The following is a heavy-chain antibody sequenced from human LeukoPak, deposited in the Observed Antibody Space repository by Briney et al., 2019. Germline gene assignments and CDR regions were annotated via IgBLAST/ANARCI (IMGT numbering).Heavy chain of an antibody. CDR1: GFTLSDYG. V-gene: IGHV3-30*02. D-gene: IGHD2-15*01. CDR2: IRNDGSYE. J-gene: IGHJ5*01. CDR3: AKGGSPSHNWFDS. Sequence: PGGSLRLSCAASGFTLSDYGMHWVRQAPGKGLEGVAFIRNDGSYEYYLDSVKGRFTISRDNSRNALFLQMNSLRAEDTAVYYCAKGGSPSHNWFDSWGQGTLVTVSS.